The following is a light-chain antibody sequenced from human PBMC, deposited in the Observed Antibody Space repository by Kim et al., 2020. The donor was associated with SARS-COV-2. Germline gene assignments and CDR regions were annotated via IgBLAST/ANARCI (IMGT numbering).Light chain of an antibody. CDR1: KLGDKY. Sequence: VSPGQTSSITCSGDKLGDKYACWYQQKPGQSPVRVIYQDSKRPAGIPERFSGSNSGNTATLTISGTQAMDEADYYCQAWDSSTAVFGGGTQLTVL. CDR3: QAWDSSTAV. J-gene: IGLJ2*01. V-gene: IGLV3-1*01. CDR2: QDS.